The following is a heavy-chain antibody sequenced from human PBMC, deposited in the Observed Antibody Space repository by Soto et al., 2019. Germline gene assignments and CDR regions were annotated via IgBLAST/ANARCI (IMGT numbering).Heavy chain of an antibody. D-gene: IGHD3-10*01. Sequence: PGGSLRLSCAASGFTFSSYSMNWVRQAPGKGLEWVSSISSSSSYIYYADSVKGRFTISRDNAKNTLYLQMNSLRAEDTAVYYCARGYYGSGSYVVSQAFEPWGQGTLVTVSS. CDR1: GFTFSSYS. CDR3: ARGYYGSGSYVVSQAFEP. CDR2: ISSSSSYI. J-gene: IGHJ5*02. V-gene: IGHV3-21*01.